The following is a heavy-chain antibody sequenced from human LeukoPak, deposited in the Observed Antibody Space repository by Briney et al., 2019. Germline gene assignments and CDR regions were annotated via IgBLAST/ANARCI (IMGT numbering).Heavy chain of an antibody. Sequence: GGSLRLSCAASGFTFSSYAMHWVRQAPGKGLEWVAVISHDGSNKYYADSVKGRFTISRDNSKNTLYLQMNSLRAEDTAVYYCAKLGNIVGATPSDFDYWGQGTLVTVSS. CDR3: AKLGNIVGATPSDFDY. V-gene: IGHV3-30*04. CDR2: ISHDGSNK. D-gene: IGHD1-26*01. J-gene: IGHJ4*02. CDR1: GFTFSSYA.